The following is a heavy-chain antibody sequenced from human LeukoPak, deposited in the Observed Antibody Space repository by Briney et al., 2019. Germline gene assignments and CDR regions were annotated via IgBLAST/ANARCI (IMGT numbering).Heavy chain of an antibody. CDR3: ARRTTEIVVSGWGYGMDV. V-gene: IGHV3-7*01. CDR1: GFSFHTHW. D-gene: IGHD2/OR15-2a*01. CDR2: IKQDGSSK. J-gene: IGHJ6*02. Sequence: GGYLRLSCAASGFSFHTHWMSWVRQTPGKGLEWVANIKQDGSSKEYVDSVRGRFTISRDNAKNSLYLQLNSLRAEDTAVYYCARRTTEIVVSGWGYGMDVWGHGTTVIVSS.